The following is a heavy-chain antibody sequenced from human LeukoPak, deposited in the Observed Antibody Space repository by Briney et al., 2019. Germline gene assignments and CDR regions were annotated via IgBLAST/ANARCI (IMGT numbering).Heavy chain of an antibody. J-gene: IGHJ4*02. V-gene: IGHV1-8*01. CDR2: MNPNSGST. Sequence: ASVKVSCKASGYTFTSYDINWVRQAPGQGLEWLGWMNPNSGSTGYAQKFQGRVTMTRDTSISTAYMELNSLRSEDTAVYYCARDLYCSGGSCHSPAGRTYDYWGQGTLVTVSS. CDR3: ARDLYCSGGSCHSPAGRTYDY. D-gene: IGHD2-15*01. CDR1: GYTFTSYD.